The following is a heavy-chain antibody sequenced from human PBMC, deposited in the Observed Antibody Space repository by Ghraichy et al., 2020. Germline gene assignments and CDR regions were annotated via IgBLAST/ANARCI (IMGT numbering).Heavy chain of an antibody. CDR3: AKDLHDSSATVYYYYGMDV. V-gene: IGHV3-30*18. CDR2: ISYDGSNK. CDR1: GFTFSSYG. J-gene: IGHJ6*02. D-gene: IGHD3-22*01. Sequence: GESLNISCAASGFTFSSYGMHWVRQAPGKGLEWVAVISYDGSNKYYADSVKGRFTISRDNSKNTLYLQMNSLRAEDTAVYYCAKDLHDSSATVYYYYGMDVWGQGTTVTVSS.